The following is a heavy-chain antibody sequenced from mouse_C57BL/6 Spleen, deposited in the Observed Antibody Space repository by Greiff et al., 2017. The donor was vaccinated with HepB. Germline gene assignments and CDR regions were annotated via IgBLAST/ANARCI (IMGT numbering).Heavy chain of an antibody. J-gene: IGHJ4*01. Sequence: VQLQQSGAELVRPGASVKLSCTASGFNIKDYYMHWVKQRPEQGLEWIGRIDPEDVDTEYAPKFQGKATMTADTSSNTAYLQLSSLTSEDTAVYYCTPTGTGGYYAMDYWGQGTSVTVSS. D-gene: IGHD4-1*01. V-gene: IGHV14-1*01. CDR2: IDPEDVDT. CDR1: GFNIKDYY. CDR3: TPTGTGGYYAMDY.